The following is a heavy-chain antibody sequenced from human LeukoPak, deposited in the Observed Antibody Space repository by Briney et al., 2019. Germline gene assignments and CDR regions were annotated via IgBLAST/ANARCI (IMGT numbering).Heavy chain of an antibody. CDR2: IKQDGSEK. D-gene: IGHD6-13*01. CDR3: ARAAYSSTWYSRYFDL. J-gene: IGHJ2*01. CDR1: GFTFSDYW. V-gene: IGHV3-7*01. Sequence: GGSLRLSCLASGFTFSDYWMSWVRQAPGKGLEWVANIKQDGSEKYYVDSVKGRFTISRDNAKNSLYLQMNSLRAGDTAVYYCARAAYSSTWYSRYFDLWGRGTLVTVSS.